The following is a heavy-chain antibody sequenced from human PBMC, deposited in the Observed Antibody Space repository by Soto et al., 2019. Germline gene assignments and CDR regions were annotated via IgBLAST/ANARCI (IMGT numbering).Heavy chain of an antibody. CDR3: ILRYCSGRHCLYAY. CDR2: IRNKANSYAT. D-gene: IGHD2-15*01. CDR1: GFTFSGSA. J-gene: IGHJ1*01. V-gene: IGHV3-73*01. Sequence: GGSLRLSCAASGFTFSGSAMHWVRQAPGKGLEWVGRIRNKANSYATEYAASVEGRFTISRDESKNTAYLEMNSLKTEDTAVYYCILRYCSGRHCLYAYCGQGSLVPVSS.